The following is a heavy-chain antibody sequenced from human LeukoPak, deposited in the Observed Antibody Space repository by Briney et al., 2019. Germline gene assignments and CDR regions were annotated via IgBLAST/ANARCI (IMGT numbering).Heavy chain of an antibody. Sequence: SETLSLTCSVSGGSINNYWWNWIRQPPGKGLEWIGYIYYSGSTNYNPSLKSRVTISVDTSKNQFSLKLSSVAAADTAVYYCARREVSSSSGWYFDLWGRGTLVTVSS. CDR2: IYYSGST. CDR1: GGSINNYW. CDR3: ARREVSSSSGWYFDL. J-gene: IGHJ2*01. D-gene: IGHD6-6*01. V-gene: IGHV4-59*01.